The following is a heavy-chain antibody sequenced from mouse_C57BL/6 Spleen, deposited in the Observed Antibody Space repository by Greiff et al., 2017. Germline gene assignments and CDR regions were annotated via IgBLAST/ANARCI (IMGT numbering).Heavy chain of an antibody. CDR3: AGDYDWFAY. Sequence: VQLVESGPGLVQPSQSLSITCTASGFSLTSYGVHWVRQSPGKGLEWLGVIWRGGSTDYNAAFMSRLSITKDNSKSQGFFKMNSLQADDTAIYCCAGDYDWFAYWGQGTLVTVSA. V-gene: IGHV2-5*01. CDR2: IWRGGST. J-gene: IGHJ3*01. CDR1: GFSLTSYG. D-gene: IGHD2-4*01.